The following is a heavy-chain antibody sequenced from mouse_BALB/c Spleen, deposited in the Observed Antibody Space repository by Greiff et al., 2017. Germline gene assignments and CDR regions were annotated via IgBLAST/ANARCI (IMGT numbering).Heavy chain of an antibody. CDR3: ARNSYDGFDD. V-gene: IGHV14-3*02. CDR1: GFNIKDTY. Sequence: VQLQQSGAELVKPGASVKLSCTASGFNIKDTYMHWVKQRPEQGLEWIGRIDPANGNTKYDPKFQGKATITADTSSNTAYLQLSSLTSEDTAVYYCARNSYDGFDDWGQGTTLTVAS. D-gene: IGHD2-12*01. J-gene: IGHJ2*01. CDR2: IDPANGNT.